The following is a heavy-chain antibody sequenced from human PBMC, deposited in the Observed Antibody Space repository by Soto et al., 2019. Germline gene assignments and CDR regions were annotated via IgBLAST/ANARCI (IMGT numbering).Heavy chain of an antibody. CDR1: GFTFSSYG. J-gene: IGHJ5*01. D-gene: IGHD2-15*01. Sequence: ESGGGVVQPGRSLRLSCAASGFTFSSYGVHWVRQAPGKGLEWVAVIWYDGSNKYYADSVKGRFTISRDNSKNTLYLQMNSLRAEDTAVYYCAKGDSRGLDSWGLGTLVTVSS. V-gene: IGHV3-33*06. CDR3: AKGDSRGLDS. CDR2: IWYDGSNK.